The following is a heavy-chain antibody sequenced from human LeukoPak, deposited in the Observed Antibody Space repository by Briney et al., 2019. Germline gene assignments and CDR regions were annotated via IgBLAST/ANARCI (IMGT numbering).Heavy chain of an antibody. Sequence: ASVKVSCKASGYTFTSYDINWVRQATGQGLEWMGWMNPNSGNTGYAQKFQGRVTMTRNTSISTAYMELSSLRAEDTAVYYCAGLRITMIVGALDYWGQGTLVTVSS. CDR3: AGLRITMIVGALDY. J-gene: IGHJ4*02. CDR2: MNPNSGNT. V-gene: IGHV1-8*02. CDR1: GYTFTSYD. D-gene: IGHD3-22*01.